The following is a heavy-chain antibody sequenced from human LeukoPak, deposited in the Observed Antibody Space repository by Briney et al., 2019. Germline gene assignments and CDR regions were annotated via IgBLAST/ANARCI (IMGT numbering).Heavy chain of an antibody. CDR3: AAPITGETHYYYYYYMDV. CDR1: GYTFTGYS. CDR2: INPNSGDT. Sequence: GASVKVSCKASGYTFTGYSMHWVRQAPGQGLEWMGWINPNSGDTHYAQKFQGRVTMTRDTSNSTAYMELSKLTSDDTALYCAAAPITGETHYYYYYYMDVWGKGTAVTVSS. V-gene: IGHV1-2*02. D-gene: IGHD7-27*01. J-gene: IGHJ6*03.